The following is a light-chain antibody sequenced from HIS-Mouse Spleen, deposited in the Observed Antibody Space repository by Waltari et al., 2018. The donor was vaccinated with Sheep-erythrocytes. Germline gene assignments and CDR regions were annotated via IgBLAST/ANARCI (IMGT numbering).Light chain of an antibody. CDR3: CSYAGSSTWV. Sequence: QSALTQPASGQSITISCTGTSSDVVSYNLVSWYQQHPGKAPKLMIYEGSKRPSGVSNRFSGSKSGNTASLTISGLQAEDEADYYCCSYAGSSTWVFGGGTKLTVL. J-gene: IGLJ3*02. V-gene: IGLV2-23*01. CDR2: EGS. CDR1: SSDVVSYNL.